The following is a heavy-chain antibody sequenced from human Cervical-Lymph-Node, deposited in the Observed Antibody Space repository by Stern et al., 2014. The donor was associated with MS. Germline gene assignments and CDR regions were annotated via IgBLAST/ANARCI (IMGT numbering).Heavy chain of an antibody. CDR2: LSYDGSNQ. CDR1: GFTFSSYG. J-gene: IGHJ6*02. D-gene: IGHD1-26*01. Sequence: VQLLESGGGVVQPGRSLRLSCAASGFTFSSYGMHWVRQAPGKGLEWVAVLSYDGSNQYYADSVKGRFTISRDNSKNTLYLQMNSLRAEDTAVYYCAKDLGGSYYHYYYGMDVWGQGTTVTVSS. V-gene: IGHV3-30*18. CDR3: AKDLGGSYYHYYYGMDV.